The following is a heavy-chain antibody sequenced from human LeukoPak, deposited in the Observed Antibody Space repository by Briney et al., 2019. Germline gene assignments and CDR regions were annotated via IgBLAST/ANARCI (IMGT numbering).Heavy chain of an antibody. CDR3: ARSRQAMTTVTTGDY. Sequence: ASVKVSCKASGYTFTSYGISWVRQAPGQGPEWMGWISAYNGNTNYAQKLQGRVTMTTDTSTSTAYMELRSLRSDDTAVYYCARSRQAMTTVTTGDYWGQGTLVTVSS. D-gene: IGHD4-17*01. CDR2: ISAYNGNT. J-gene: IGHJ4*02. CDR1: GYTFTSYG. V-gene: IGHV1-18*01.